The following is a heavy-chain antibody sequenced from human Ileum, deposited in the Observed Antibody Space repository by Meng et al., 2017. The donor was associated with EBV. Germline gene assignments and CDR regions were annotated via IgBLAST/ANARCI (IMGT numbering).Heavy chain of an antibody. D-gene: IGHD5-12*01. J-gene: IGHJ4*02. CDR1: GFTVSSNY. CDR3: ASKSEGYDH. CDR2: IYTGGST. Sequence: VWVVGSGGGLIQPGGSLRLSCAASGFTVSSNYMSWVRQAPGKGLEWVSVIYTGGSTYYADSVKGRFTISRDNSKNTLYLQMNSLRGEDTAVYYCASKSEGYDHWGQGTLVTVSS. V-gene: IGHV3-53*01.